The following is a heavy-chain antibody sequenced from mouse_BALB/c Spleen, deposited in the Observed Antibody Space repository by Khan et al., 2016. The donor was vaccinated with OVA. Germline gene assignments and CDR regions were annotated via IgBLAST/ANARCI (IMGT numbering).Heavy chain of an antibody. Sequence: QVQLKESGPGLVAPSQSLSITCTISGFSLTNYGVHWVRQPPGKGLEWLVVIWSDGSTTYNSTLKSRLSISKDISKSQVFLKMNSLQTDDTAMYYCARQPYYHYYVMDYWGQGTSVTVSS. CDR2: IWSDGST. CDR1: GFSLTNYG. D-gene: IGHD2-10*01. V-gene: IGHV2-6-1*01. CDR3: ARQPYYHYYVMDY. J-gene: IGHJ4*01.